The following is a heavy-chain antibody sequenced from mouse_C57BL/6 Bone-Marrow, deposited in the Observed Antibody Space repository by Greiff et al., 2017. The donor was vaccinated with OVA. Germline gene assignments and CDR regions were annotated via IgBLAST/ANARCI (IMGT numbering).Heavy chain of an antibody. CDR1: GYSFTGYY. CDR2: INPSTGGT. Sequence: VQLQQSGPELVKPGASVKISCKASGYSFTGYYMNWVKQSPEKSLEWIGEINPSTGGTTYNQKFKAKATLTVDKSSSTAYMQLKSLTSEDSAVYYCAREDGRFAYWGQGTLVTVSA. CDR3: AREDGRFAY. J-gene: IGHJ3*01. V-gene: IGHV1-42*01. D-gene: IGHD1-1*01.